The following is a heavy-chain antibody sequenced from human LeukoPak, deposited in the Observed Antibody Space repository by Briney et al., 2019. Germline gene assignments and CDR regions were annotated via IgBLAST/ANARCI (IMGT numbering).Heavy chain of an antibody. CDR3: TESYCSGGSCLDYFDY. CDR2: ISYDGSNK. Sequence: PGRSLRLSCAASGFTFSSYAMHWVRQAPGKGLEWVAVISYDGSNKYYADSMKGRFTISRDNSKNTLYLQMNSLRAEDTAVYYCTESYCSGGSCLDYFDYWGQGTLVTVSS. D-gene: IGHD2-15*01. CDR1: GFTFSSYA. V-gene: IGHV3-30*04. J-gene: IGHJ4*02.